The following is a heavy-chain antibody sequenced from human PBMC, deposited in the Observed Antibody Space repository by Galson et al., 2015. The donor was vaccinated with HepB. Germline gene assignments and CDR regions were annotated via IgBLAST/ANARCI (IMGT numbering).Heavy chain of an antibody. CDR2: IKYDASER. J-gene: IGHJ4*02. CDR1: GFSFSSFW. Sequence: SLRLSCATSGFSFSSFWMSWVRQTPGKRLEWVAIIKYDASERSHVDSVKGRFTISGDNAKSSLYLQMNSLRVEDTAVYYCARDPEIGSPGDSCGQGTLVTVSS. CDR3: ARDPEIGSPGDS. D-gene: IGHD3-10*01. V-gene: IGHV3-7*03.